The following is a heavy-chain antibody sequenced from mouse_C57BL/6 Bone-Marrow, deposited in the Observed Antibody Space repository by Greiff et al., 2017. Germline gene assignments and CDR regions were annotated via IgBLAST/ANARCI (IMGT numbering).Heavy chain of an antibody. CDR2: IDPENGDT. V-gene: IGHV14-4*01. Sequence: VQLLQSGAELVRPGASVKLSCAASGFNIKDDYMHWVKQRPEQGLEWIGWIDPENGDTEYASKFPGTATITADTSSNTAYLQLSNLTSEDTAVYYCTTDLFDFWGQGTTLTVSS. CDR1: GFNIKDDY. J-gene: IGHJ2*01. CDR3: TTDLFDF.